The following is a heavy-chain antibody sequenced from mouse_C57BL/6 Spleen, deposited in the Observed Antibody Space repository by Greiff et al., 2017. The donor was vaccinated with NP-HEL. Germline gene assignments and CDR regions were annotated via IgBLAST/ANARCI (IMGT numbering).Heavy chain of an antibody. J-gene: IGHJ3*01. CDR2: IDPENGDT. Sequence: EVQLQESGAELVRPGASVKLSCTASGFNIKDDYMHWVKQRPEQGLEWIGWIDPENGDTEYASKFQGKATITADTSSNTAYLQLSSLTSEDTAVYYCTTGVTTGRFAYWGQGTLVTVSA. D-gene: IGHD1-1*01. V-gene: IGHV14-4*01. CDR1: GFNIKDDY. CDR3: TTGVTTGRFAY.